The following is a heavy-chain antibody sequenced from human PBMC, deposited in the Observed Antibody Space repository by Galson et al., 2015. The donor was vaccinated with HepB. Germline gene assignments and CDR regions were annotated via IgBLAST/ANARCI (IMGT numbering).Heavy chain of an antibody. V-gene: IGHV1-69*13. Sequence: SVKVSCKASGSTFSSCAISWVRQAPGQGLEWMGGIIPIFGIANYAQKFQGRVTITADESTSTAYMELSSLRSEDTAVYYCARGRCSDYDANGMDVWGQGTTVTVSS. CDR2: IIPIFGIA. CDR1: GSTFSSCA. D-gene: IGHD5-12*01. CDR3: ARGRCSDYDANGMDV. J-gene: IGHJ6*02.